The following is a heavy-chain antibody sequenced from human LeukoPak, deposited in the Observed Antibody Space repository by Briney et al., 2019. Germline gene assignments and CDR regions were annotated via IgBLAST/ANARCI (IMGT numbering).Heavy chain of an antibody. V-gene: IGHV3-48*03. CDR1: GFNFNKYE. J-gene: IGHJ4*02. CDR2: INGRGATI. CDR3: ARDGDNGWDFDC. D-gene: IGHD6-19*01. Sequence: SGGSLRLSCAASGFNFNKYEMNWVRQAPGKGVEWISYINGRGATIENADSVRGRFTISRDNAKNSLFLQMNSLRAEDTAVYYCARDGDNGWDFDCWGQGTLVTVSS.